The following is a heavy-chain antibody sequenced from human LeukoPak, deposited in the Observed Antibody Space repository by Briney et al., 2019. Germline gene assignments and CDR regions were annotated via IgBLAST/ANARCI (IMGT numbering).Heavy chain of an antibody. Sequence: SQTLSLTCTVSGETVSSGGYYWSWIRQHPGKGLEWIGNIYYSGSTYYNPTPRSRVTISIDTSKNQFSLKMTSVTAADMAVYFCARGGIAARLMYGFQNWFDPWGQGTLVTVSS. CDR3: ARGGIAARLMYGFQNWFDP. CDR2: IYYSGST. CDR1: GETVSSGGYY. V-gene: IGHV4-31*03. D-gene: IGHD6-6*01. J-gene: IGHJ5*02.